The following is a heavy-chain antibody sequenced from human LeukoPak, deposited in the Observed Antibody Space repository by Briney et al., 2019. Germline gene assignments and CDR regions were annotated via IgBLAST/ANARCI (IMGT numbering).Heavy chain of an antibody. V-gene: IGHV4-31*03. CDR3: ARGYCSSTSCYRGAWYFDL. CDR1: GGSISSGGYY. CDR2: IYYSGST. J-gene: IGHJ2*01. D-gene: IGHD2-2*01. Sequence: SSETLSLTCTVSGGSISSGGYYWSWIRQHPGRALEWIGYIYYSGSTYYNPSLKSRVTVSVDTSKNQFSLKLSSVTAADTAVYYCARGYCSSTSCYRGAWYFDLWGRGTLVTVSS.